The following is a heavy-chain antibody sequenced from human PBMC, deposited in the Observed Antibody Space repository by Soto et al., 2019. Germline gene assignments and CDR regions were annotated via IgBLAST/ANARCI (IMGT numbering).Heavy chain of an antibody. CDR1: GGSISSSNW. V-gene: IGHV4-4*02. CDR2: IYPSGST. Sequence: QVQLQESGPGLVKPSGTLSLTCAVSGGSISSSNWCSWVRQPPGKGLEWIGEIYPSGSTSYNPPLNSRVTISVDKSKIQFSLKLSSVTAADTAVYYCARIAAGGTNFDYWGQGTLVSVSS. CDR3: ARIAAGGTNFDY. J-gene: IGHJ4*02. D-gene: IGHD6-13*01.